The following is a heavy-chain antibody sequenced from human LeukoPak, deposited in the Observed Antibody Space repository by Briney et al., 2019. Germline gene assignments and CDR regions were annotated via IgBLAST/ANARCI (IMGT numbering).Heavy chain of an antibody. Sequence: SETLSLTCTVSGGSISSYYWSWIRQPPGKGLEWIGYIYYSGSTNYSPSLKSRVTISVDTSKNQFSLKLSSVTAADTAVYYCARGAHRINWFDPWGQGTLVTVSS. CDR3: ARGAHRINWFDP. J-gene: IGHJ5*02. CDR1: GGSISSYY. CDR2: IYYSGST. V-gene: IGHV4-59*01. D-gene: IGHD2-15*01.